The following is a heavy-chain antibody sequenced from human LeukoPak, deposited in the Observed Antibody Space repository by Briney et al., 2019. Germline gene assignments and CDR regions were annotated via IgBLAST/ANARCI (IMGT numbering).Heavy chain of an antibody. D-gene: IGHD3-22*01. CDR2: IIPIFGTV. CDR3: ASLTRVDSSGYLDY. Sequence: GASVKVSCKASGVTFSSYAISWVRRAPGQGLEWMGGIIPIFGTVNYAQKFQGRVTITTDESTSTAYMELSSLRSEDTAVYYCASLTRVDSSGYLDYWGQGTLVAVSS. J-gene: IGHJ4*02. V-gene: IGHV1-69*05. CDR1: GVTFSSYA.